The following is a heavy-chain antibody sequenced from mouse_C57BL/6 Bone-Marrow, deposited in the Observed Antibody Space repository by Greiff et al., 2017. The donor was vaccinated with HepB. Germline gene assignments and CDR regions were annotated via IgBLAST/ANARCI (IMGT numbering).Heavy chain of an antibody. D-gene: IGHD2-1*01. Sequence: QLQQPGAELVKPGASVKLSCKASGYTFTSYWMQWVKQRPGQGLEWIGEIDPSDSYTNYNQKFKGKATLTVDTSSSTAYMQLSSLTSEDSAVYYCARYGNYLFDYWGQGTTLTVSS. V-gene: IGHV1-50*01. CDR2: IDPSDSYT. CDR1: GYTFTSYW. CDR3: ARYGNYLFDY. J-gene: IGHJ2*01.